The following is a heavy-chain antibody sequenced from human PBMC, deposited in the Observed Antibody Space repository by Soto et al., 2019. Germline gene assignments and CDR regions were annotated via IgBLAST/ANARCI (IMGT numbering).Heavy chain of an antibody. CDR3: ARHSLALRKNNWFDP. V-gene: IGHV4-39*01. CDR1: GDSIISSDFY. CDR2: IFYLGSS. D-gene: IGHD3-3*02. Sequence: SETLSLTCTVSGDSIISSDFYWGWVRQPPGKGLEWIGSIFYLGSSYYNPSLKSRVTLSVDTSKNQFSLRLRSVTAADTALYFCARHSLALRKNNWFDPWGQGIMVTVSS. J-gene: IGHJ5*02.